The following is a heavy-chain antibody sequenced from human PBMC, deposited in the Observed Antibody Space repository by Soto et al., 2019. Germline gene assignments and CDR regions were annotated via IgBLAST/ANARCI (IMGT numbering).Heavy chain of an antibody. Sequence: GGSLRLSCAASGFTFSSYAMHWVRQAPGKGLEWVAVISYDGSNKYYADSVKGRFTISRDNSKNTLYLQMNSLRAEDTAVYYCAVSQRSSAGSLVDRVTFDYWGQGTLVTVSS. J-gene: IGHJ4*02. V-gene: IGHV3-30-3*01. CDR3: AVSQRSSAGSLVDRVTFDY. D-gene: IGHD2-21*02. CDR1: GFTFSSYA. CDR2: ISYDGSNK.